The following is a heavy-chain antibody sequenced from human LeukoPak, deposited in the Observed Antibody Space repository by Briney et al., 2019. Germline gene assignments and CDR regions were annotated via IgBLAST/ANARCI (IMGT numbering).Heavy chain of an antibody. CDR2: INSDGSDT. D-gene: IGHD6-13*01. V-gene: IGHV3-74*01. J-gene: IGHJ4*02. CDR1: GFTLSGYW. Sequence: PGGSLRLSCAASGFTLSGYWMHWVRQAPGKGLVWVSRINSDGSDTSYADSVKGRFTISRDNAKNSLYLQMNSLRAEDTAVYYCARDGGHSTDLDYWGQGTLVTVSS. CDR3: ARDGGHSTDLDY.